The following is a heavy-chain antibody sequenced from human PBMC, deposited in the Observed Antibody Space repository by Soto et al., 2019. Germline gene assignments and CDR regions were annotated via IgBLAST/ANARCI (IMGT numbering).Heavy chain of an antibody. J-gene: IGHJ4*02. D-gene: IGHD6-19*01. V-gene: IGHV4-39*07. CDR2: IYYSGST. CDR1: GGSISSSSYY. Sequence: SETLSLTCTVSGGSISSSSYYWGWIRQPPGKGLEWIGSIYYSGSTYYNPSLKSRVTISVDTSKNQFSLKLSSVTAADTAVYYCARVWGGGGWYYFDYWGQGTLVTVSS. CDR3: ARVWGGGGWYYFDY.